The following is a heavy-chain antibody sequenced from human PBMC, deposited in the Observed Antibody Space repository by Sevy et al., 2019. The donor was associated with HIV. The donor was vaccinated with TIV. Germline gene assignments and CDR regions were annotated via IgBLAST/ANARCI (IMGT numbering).Heavy chain of an antibody. CDR2: ISAYNGNT. Sequence: ASVKVSCKASGYTFTSYGISWVRQAPGQGLEWMGWISAYNGNTNYAQKLQGRVTMTTDTSTSTAYMELRSLRSDDTAVYYCARAGRKDIVVVVAATGVDYWGQRTLVTVSS. J-gene: IGHJ4*02. CDR3: ARAGRKDIVVVVAATGVDY. V-gene: IGHV1-18*04. D-gene: IGHD2-15*01. CDR1: GYTFTSYG.